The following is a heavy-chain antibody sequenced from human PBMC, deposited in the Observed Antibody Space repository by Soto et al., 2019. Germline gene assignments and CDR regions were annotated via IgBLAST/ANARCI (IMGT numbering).Heavy chain of an antibody. CDR3: ARKFFGGNLYYMDV. CDR1: GFTFSTYS. D-gene: IGHD3-3*01. CDR2: ISGPGNTI. Sequence: GESLKISCAGSGFTFSTYSMNWARQAPGKGLEWVSYISGPGNTIHYADSVKGRFTISRDNAKDSLYLQMNSLRVEDTAVYFCARKFFGGNLYYMDVWGKGTTVTVSS. V-gene: IGHV3-48*01. J-gene: IGHJ6*03.